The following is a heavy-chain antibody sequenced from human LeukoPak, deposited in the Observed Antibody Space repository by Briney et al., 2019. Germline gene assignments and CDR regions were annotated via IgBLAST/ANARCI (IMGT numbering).Heavy chain of an antibody. CDR3: ARGSLYGEYVFDY. CDR1: GDSVSSNSAA. V-gene: IGHV6-1*01. D-gene: IGHD4-17*01. J-gene: IGHJ4*02. Sequence: SQTLSLTCAISGDSVSSNSAAWNWIRQSPSRGLEWLGRTYYRSKWYNDYALSVKSRITINPDTSKNQFSLQLNSVTAADTAVFFCARGSLYGEYVFDYWGQGTLVTVSS. CDR2: TYYRSKWYN.